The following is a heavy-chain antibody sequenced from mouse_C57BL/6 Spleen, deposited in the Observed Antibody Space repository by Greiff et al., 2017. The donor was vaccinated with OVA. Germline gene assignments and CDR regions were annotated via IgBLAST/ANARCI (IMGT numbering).Heavy chain of an antibody. CDR1: GYTFTSYW. J-gene: IGHJ3*01. CDR3: ARGGDYDYDVEGPWFAY. Sequence: QVQLQQPGTELVKPGASVKLSCKASGYTFTSYWMHWVKQRPGPGLEWIGNINPSNGGTNYNEKFKSKATLTVDTSSSTAYMQLSSLTSEDSAVYYCARGGDYDYDVEGPWFAYWGQGTLVTVSA. V-gene: IGHV1-53*01. D-gene: IGHD2-4*01. CDR2: INPSNGGT.